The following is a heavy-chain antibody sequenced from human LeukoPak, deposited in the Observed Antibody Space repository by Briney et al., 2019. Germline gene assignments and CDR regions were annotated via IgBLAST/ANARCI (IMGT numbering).Heavy chain of an antibody. CDR1: GFTFSSYA. V-gene: IGHV3-23*01. J-gene: IGHJ4*02. Sequence: GGSLRLSCAASGFTFSSYAMSWVRQAPGKGLEWVSGISGSGGSTYYADSVKGRFTISRDNSKNTLYLQMNSLRAEDTAVYYCAKGRCSGGSCYGRGFDYWGQGPLVSVSS. D-gene: IGHD2-15*01. CDR3: AKGRCSGGSCYGRGFDY. CDR2: ISGSGGST.